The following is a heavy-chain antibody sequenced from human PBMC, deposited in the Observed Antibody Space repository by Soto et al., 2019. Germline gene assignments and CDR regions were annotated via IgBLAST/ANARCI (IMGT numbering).Heavy chain of an antibody. Sequence: SVKVSCKASGGTFSSYAISWVRQAPGQGLEWMGGIVPIFGTANYAQKFQGRVTITADGSTSTAYMELSSLRSEDTAVYYCARGEWYYDSSGYKPLFGAFDICGKGTMVTVSS. CDR3: ARGEWYYDSSGYKPLFGAFDI. D-gene: IGHD3-22*01. J-gene: IGHJ3*02. CDR1: GGTFSSYA. V-gene: IGHV1-69*13. CDR2: IVPIFGTA.